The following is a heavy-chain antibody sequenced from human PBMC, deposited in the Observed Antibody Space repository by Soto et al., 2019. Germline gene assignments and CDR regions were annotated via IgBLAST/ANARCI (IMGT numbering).Heavy chain of an antibody. V-gene: IGHV3-33*06. CDR3: AKGSVLRVVEAPLAILGGVDV. CDR1: GFTFSSYG. D-gene: IGHD2-8*01. J-gene: IGHJ6*02. Sequence: LRLSCVASGFTFSSYGMHWVRQAPGKGLEWVAVMSYDGSHEYYADSVKGRFTISRDNSKTILYLQMNSLRLEDTAVYYCAKGSVLRVVEAPLAILGGVDVWGQGAMVTVSS. CDR2: MSYDGSHE.